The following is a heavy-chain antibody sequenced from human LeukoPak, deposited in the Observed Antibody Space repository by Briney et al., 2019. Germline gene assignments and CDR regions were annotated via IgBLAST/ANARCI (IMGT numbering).Heavy chain of an antibody. CDR2: ISAYNGNT. CDR1: GYTFTSYG. D-gene: IGHD3-3*01. Sequence: ASVRVSCRASGYTFTSYGISWVRQAPGQGLTWMGWISAYNGNTNYSQKLQGRVTMTTDTSTSTAYMELRSLRSDDTAVYYCARDRSTIFGVVISYDYGMDVWGQGTTVTVSS. V-gene: IGHV1-18*01. CDR3: ARDRSTIFGVVISYDYGMDV. J-gene: IGHJ6*02.